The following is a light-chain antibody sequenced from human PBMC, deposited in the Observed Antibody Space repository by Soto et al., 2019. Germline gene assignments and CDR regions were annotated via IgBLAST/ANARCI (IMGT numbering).Light chain of an antibody. CDR3: QQYGSSPLT. V-gene: IGKV3-20*01. J-gene: IGKJ4*01. CDR1: QSISSSY. Sequence: ELVFTQSPGTLSLSPGERATLSCRASQSISSSYLAWYQQTPGQAPRLLIYQASSRATGIPDRFIGSGSGTDFSLTISRLEPEDFAVYYCQQYGSSPLTFGGGTKVDIK. CDR2: QAS.